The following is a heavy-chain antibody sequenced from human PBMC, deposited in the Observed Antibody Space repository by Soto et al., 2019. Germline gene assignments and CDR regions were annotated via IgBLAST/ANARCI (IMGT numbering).Heavy chain of an antibody. Sequence: QGQLVQSGAEVKKPGASVKVSCKASGYTFTRYGISWVRQAPGQGLEWMGWISGYNGDTKYAQKFQGRVTMTIDTSTTTVYMELRSLTSDDTAVYYCAKNGHPPYYYYGMDVWGQGTTVTVSS. CDR1: GYTFTRYG. CDR3: AKNGHPPYYYYGMDV. CDR2: ISGYNGDT. D-gene: IGHD2-8*01. J-gene: IGHJ6*02. V-gene: IGHV1-18*01.